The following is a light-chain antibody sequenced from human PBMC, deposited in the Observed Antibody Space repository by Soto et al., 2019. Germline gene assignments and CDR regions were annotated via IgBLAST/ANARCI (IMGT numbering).Light chain of an antibody. CDR1: SGHSSYA. CDR3: QTWGTGIWV. V-gene: IGLV4-69*01. CDR2: LNSDGSH. J-gene: IGLJ3*02. Sequence: QLVLTQSPSASASLGASVKLTCTLSSGHSSYAIAWHQQQPEKGPRYLMKLNSDGSHSKGDGIPDRFSGSSSGAERYLTISRLQSEDEADYYCQTWGTGIWVFGGGTTLTVL.